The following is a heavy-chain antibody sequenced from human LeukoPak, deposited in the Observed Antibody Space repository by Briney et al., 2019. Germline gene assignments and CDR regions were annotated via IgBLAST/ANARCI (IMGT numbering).Heavy chain of an antibody. CDR3: AKRGFTRGWGLSIAAAVPYFDY. CDR1: GFTFSSYA. CDR2: ISYDGSNE. D-gene: IGHD6-13*01. Sequence: AGGSLRLSCAASGFTFSSYAMHWVRQAPGKGLEWVAVISYDGSNEYYADSVKGRFTISRDNSKNTLYLQMNSLRAEDTAVYYCAKRGFTRGWGLSIAAAVPYFDYWGQGTLVTVSS. V-gene: IGHV3-30*04. J-gene: IGHJ4*02.